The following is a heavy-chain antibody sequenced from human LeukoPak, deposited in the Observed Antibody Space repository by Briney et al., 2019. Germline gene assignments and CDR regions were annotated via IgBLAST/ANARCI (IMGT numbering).Heavy chain of an antibody. J-gene: IGHJ4*02. D-gene: IGHD5-24*01. CDR1: GGTFSSYA. CDR2: IIPIFGTA. V-gene: IGHV1-69*13. CDR3: ARTEMATISRAGPGIFDY. Sequence: WASVKVSCKASGGTFSSYAISWVRQAPGQGLEWMGGIIPIFGTANYAQKFQGRVTITADESTSTAYMELSSLRSEDTAVYYCARTEMATISRAGPGIFDYWGQGTLVTVSS.